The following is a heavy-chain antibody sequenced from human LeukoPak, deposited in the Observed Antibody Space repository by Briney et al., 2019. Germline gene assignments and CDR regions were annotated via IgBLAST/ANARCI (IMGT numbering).Heavy chain of an antibody. D-gene: IGHD6-6*01. CDR2: IKQDGSEK. CDR1: GFTFSSYW. CDR3: ARVPYSSSSFDYYYYGVDV. J-gene: IGHJ6*02. V-gene: IGHV3-7*01. Sequence: GGSLRLSCAASGFTFSSYWMSWVRQAPGKGLEWVANIKQDGSEKYYVDSVKGRFTISRDNAKNSLYLQMNSLRAEDTAVYYCARVPYSSSSFDYYYYGVDVWGQGTTVTVSS.